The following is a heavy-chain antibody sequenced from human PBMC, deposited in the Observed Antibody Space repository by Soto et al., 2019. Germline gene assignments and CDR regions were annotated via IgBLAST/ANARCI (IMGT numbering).Heavy chain of an antibody. CDR1: GFTYGSYG. CDR2: ISNDGTNK. CDR3: AKGAHATPMDFILAY. V-gene: IGHV3-30*18. D-gene: IGHD5-18*01. J-gene: IGHJ4*02. Sequence: QLQLVESGGGAVQPGRSLRLSCAASGFTYGSYGMHWVRQAPGKGLEWVAVISNDGTNKYYEDCVKGRFTISRDNSKNTLYLQMDSLRVEDTAVYYCAKGAHATPMDFILAYWGQGTLVTVTS.